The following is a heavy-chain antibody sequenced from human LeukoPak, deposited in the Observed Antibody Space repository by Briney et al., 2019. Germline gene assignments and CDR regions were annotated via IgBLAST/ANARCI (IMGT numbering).Heavy chain of an antibody. CDR2: ITSSSSYI. D-gene: IGHD5-12*01. V-gene: IGHV3-21*01. J-gene: IGHJ3*01. Sequence: GGSLRLSCAASGFTFSSHSMNWVRQAPGKGLEWVSSITSSSSYIYYADSVKGRFTISRDNAKNSLYLQMNSLRAADTAVYYCARGGKSVAKPVDAFDFWGQGTMVTVSS. CDR1: GFTFSSHS. CDR3: ARGGKSVAKPVDAFDF.